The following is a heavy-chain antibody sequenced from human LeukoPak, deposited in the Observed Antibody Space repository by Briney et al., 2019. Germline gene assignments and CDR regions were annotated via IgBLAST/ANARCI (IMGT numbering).Heavy chain of an antibody. V-gene: IGHV1-69*05. Sequence: GSSVKVSCKASGGTFSSYAISWVRQAPGQGLEWMGGIIPIFGTANYAQKFQGRVTITTDESTSTAYMELSSLRSEDTAVYYCARALVPAAAGGTYYFDYWGRGTLVTVSS. CDR3: ARALVPAAAGGTYYFDY. CDR2: IIPIFGTA. CDR1: GGTFSSYA. J-gene: IGHJ4*02. D-gene: IGHD2-2*01.